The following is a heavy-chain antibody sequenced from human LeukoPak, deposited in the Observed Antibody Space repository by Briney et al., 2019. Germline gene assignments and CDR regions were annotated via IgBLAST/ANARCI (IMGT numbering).Heavy chain of an antibody. CDR3: ARNYVWGNYRYFDY. CDR2: INSDRTST. D-gene: IGHD3-16*02. Sequence: GGSLRLSCAASGFTFSSYWMHWVRQAPGKGLVWVSRINSDRTSTSNADSVKGRFTISRDNAKNTLYLQMNSLRAEDTAVYYCARNYVWGNYRYFDYWGQGTLVTVSS. CDR1: GFTFSSYW. V-gene: IGHV3-74*01. J-gene: IGHJ4*02.